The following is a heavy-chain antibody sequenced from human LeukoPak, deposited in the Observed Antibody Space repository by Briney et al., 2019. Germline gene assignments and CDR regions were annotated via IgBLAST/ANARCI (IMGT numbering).Heavy chain of an antibody. Sequence: PSETLSLTCTVSGGSISSYYWSWIRQPPGKGLEWIGYIYYSGSTNYNPSLKSRVTISVDTSKNQFSLKLSSVTAADTAVYYCARVTAMAPYFDYWGQGTLVTVSS. CDR2: IYYSGST. CDR3: ARVTAMAPYFDY. CDR1: GGSISSYY. D-gene: IGHD5-18*01. V-gene: IGHV4-59*01. J-gene: IGHJ4*02.